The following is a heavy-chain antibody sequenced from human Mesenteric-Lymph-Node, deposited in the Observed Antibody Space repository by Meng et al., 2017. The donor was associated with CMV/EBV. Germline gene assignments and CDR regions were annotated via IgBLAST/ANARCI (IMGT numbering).Heavy chain of an antibody. V-gene: IGHV5-51*01. D-gene: IGHD3-22*01. CDR3: GRHGTTSARLVIY. CDR1: GYSFTKYW. Sequence: GESLKISCKASGYSFTKYWIGWVRQMPGKGLEWMGIIYPGDSETKVDPAFQGQVTISADKSTNTAYLQWNSLKASDTAMYYCGRHGTTSARLVIYWGQGTLVTVSS. CDR2: IYPGDSET. J-gene: IGHJ4*02.